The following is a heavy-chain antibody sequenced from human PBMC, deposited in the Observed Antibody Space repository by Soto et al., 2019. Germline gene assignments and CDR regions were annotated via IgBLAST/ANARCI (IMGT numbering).Heavy chain of an antibody. Sequence: ASVKVSGKASGYTFTSYAMHWVRQAPGQRLEWMGWINAGNGNTKYSQKFQGRVTITRDTSASTAYMELSSLRSEDTAVYYCARSHGYCSGRWYYCGHGTLVTVSS. CDR2: INAGNGNT. CDR3: ARSHGYCSGRWYY. V-gene: IGHV1-3*01. J-gene: IGHJ4*01. D-gene: IGHD3-10*01. CDR1: GYTFTSYA.